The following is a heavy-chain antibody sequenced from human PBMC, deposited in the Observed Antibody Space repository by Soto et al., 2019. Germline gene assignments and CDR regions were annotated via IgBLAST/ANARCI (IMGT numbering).Heavy chain of an antibody. CDR1: GFTFSSYG. CDR3: AKDLQDIVVVPAATLYYYYGMDV. V-gene: IGHV3-30*18. CDR2: ISYDGSNK. D-gene: IGHD2-2*01. J-gene: IGHJ6*02. Sequence: PGGSPRLSCAASGFTFSSYGMHWVRQAPGKGLEWVAVISYDGSNKYYADSVKGRFTISRDNSKNTLYLQMNSLRAEDTAVYYCAKDLQDIVVVPAATLYYYYGMDVWGQGTTVTVSS.